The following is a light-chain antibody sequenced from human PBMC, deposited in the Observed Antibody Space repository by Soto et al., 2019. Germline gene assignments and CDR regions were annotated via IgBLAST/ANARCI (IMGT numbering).Light chain of an antibody. CDR2: EGT. CDR3: CSYASSSSYV. Sequence: QSVLTQPASVSGSPGQSITISCSETTSDVGGYNLVSWYQQHTAKAPKLLIYEGTQRPSGVSSRFSGSKSGNTASLTISGLQAEDEADYYCCSYASSSSYVFGTGTKVTV. V-gene: IGLV2-23*01. J-gene: IGLJ1*01. CDR1: TSDVGGYNL.